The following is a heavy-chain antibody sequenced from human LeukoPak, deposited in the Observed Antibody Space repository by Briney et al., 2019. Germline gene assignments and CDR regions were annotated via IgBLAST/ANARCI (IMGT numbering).Heavy chain of an antibody. J-gene: IGHJ3*02. CDR2: IYYSGST. Sequence: PSETLSLTCTVSGGSISSYYWSWIRQTPGKGLEWIGYIYYSGSTNYSPSLKSRVTLSVDKSKNQFSLRLSSVTAADTAVYYCAGAYCGGDCYSGRTFDIWGQGTMVTVSS. CDR1: GGSISSYY. CDR3: AGAYCGGDCYSGRTFDI. V-gene: IGHV4-59*12. D-gene: IGHD2-21*02.